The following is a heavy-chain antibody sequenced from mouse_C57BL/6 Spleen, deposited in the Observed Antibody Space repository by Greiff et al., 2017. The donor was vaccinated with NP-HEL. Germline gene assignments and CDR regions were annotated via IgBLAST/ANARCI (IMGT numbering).Heavy chain of an antibody. J-gene: IGHJ4*01. CDR1: GYTFTDYE. Sequence: QVQLKQSGAELVRPGASVTLSCKASGYTFTDYEMHWVKQTPVHGLEWIGAIDPETGGTAYNQKFKGKAILTADKSSSTAYMELRSLTSEDSAVYYCTRGSSYSAMDYWGQGTSVTVSS. D-gene: IGHD1-1*01. CDR2: IDPETGGT. V-gene: IGHV1-15*01. CDR3: TRGSSYSAMDY.